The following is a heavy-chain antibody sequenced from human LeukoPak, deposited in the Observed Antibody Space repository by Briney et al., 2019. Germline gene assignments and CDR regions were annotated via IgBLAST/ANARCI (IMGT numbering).Heavy chain of an antibody. CDR1: GFTFSSYA. D-gene: IGHD2-2*01. Sequence: PGGSLRLSCAASGFTFSSYAMSWVRQAPGKGLEWVSTISASGGSTYYADSVKGRFTISRDNSKNTLYLQMNSLRAEDTAVYYCARETYCTSANCPIGDYFDYWGQGTLVTVSS. CDR3: ARETYCTSANCPIGDYFDY. V-gene: IGHV3-23*01. CDR2: ISASGGST. J-gene: IGHJ4*02.